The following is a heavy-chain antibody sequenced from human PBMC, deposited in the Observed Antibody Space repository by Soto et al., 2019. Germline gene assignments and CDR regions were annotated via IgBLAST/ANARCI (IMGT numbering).Heavy chain of an antibody. Sequence: EVQLLESGGGLVQPGGSLRLSCTASEFTFSNSAMSWVRQAPGKGLEWVSSIDPSGNRIYQGDVAKGRFTISRDNSKNTLFLRMNSLRVDDTAIYYCAKDRGGRGNEFDHWGQGTLVTASS. D-gene: IGHD3-16*01. CDR1: EFTFSNSA. CDR2: IDPSGNRI. J-gene: IGHJ4*02. CDR3: AKDRGGRGNEFDH. V-gene: IGHV3-23*05.